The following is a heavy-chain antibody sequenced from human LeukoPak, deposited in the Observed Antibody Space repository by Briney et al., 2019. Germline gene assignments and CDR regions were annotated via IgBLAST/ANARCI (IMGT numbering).Heavy chain of an antibody. CDR1: GYTFTGYY. D-gene: IGHD5-24*01. CDR3: ARVAVSFGDGYNCFDY. Sequence: EASVKVSCKASGYTFTGYYMHWVRQAPGQGLEWMGWINPNSGGTNYAQKFQGRVTMTRDTSISTAYMELSRLRSDDTAVYYCARVAVSFGDGYNCFDYWGQGTLVTVSS. CDR2: INPNSGGT. V-gene: IGHV1-2*02. J-gene: IGHJ4*02.